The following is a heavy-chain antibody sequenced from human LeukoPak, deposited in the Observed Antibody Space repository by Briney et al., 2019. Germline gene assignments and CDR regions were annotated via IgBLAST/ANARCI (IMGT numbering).Heavy chain of an antibody. Sequence: HPSETLSLTCTVSGGSISSYYWSWIRQPPGKGLEWIGYIYYSGSTNHNPSLKSRVTISVDTSKNQFSLKLSSVTAADTAVYYCARDGKGFDSWGQGTLVTVSS. J-gene: IGHJ4*02. CDR3: ARDGKGFDS. CDR2: IYYSGST. CDR1: GGSISSYY. V-gene: IGHV4-59*01. D-gene: IGHD1-1*01.